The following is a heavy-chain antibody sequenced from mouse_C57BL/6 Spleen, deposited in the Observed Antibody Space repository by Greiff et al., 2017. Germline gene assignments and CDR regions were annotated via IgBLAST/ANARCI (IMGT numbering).Heavy chain of an antibody. CDR1: GYTFTSYW. CDR2: IHPNSGST. D-gene: IGHD1-1*01. J-gene: IGHJ2*01. V-gene: IGHV1-64*01. Sequence: VKLQQPGAELVKPGASVKLSCKASGYTFTSYWMHWVKQRPGQGLEWLGMIHPNSGSTNYNEKFKSKDTLTVDKSSSTAYMQLSSLTSEDSAVYYCASSGYYGSSPDYWGQGTTLTVSS. CDR3: ASSGYYGSSPDY.